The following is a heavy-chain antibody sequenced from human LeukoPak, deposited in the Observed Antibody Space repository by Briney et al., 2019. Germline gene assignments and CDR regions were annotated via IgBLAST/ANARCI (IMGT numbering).Heavy chain of an antibody. V-gene: IGHV1-2*06. J-gene: IGHJ4*02. CDR1: GYTFTGYY. CDR2: INPNSGGT. D-gene: IGHD1-26*01. CDR3: ARRHRELAQLDY. Sequence: ASVKVSCKASGYTFTGYYMHWVRQAPGQGLEWMGRINPNSGGTNYAQKFQGRVTMTRDTSISTAYMELSRLRSDDTAVYYCARRHRELAQLDYWGQGTLVNVSS.